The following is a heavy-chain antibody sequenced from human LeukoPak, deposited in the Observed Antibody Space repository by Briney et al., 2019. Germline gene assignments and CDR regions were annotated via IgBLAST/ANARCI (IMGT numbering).Heavy chain of an antibody. CDR2: IDGNGRTT. CDR1: GFTFSSEW. V-gene: IGHV3-74*01. CDR3: STTYYYDSSEGY. D-gene: IGHD3-22*01. J-gene: IGHJ4*02. Sequence: GGSLRLSCAASGFTFSSEWMHWVRQAPGRGLVWISHIDGNGRTTNYGDSVRGRFTVSRDNAKNTLYLQMNSLRAEDTAVYYCSTTYYYDSSEGYWGQGTLVTVSS.